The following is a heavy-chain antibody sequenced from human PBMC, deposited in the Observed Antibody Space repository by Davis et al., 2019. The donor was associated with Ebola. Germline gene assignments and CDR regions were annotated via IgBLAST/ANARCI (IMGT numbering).Heavy chain of an antibody. CDR1: GVSFSTAGYP. J-gene: IGHJ6*02. CDR2: IYYSGST. CDR3: ASISDHGMDV. Sequence: SETLSLSCTVSGVSFSTAGYPWSCTRPHPGKGLAWVGTIYYSGSTYYNPSLKSRVTISVDTSKNQFSLKLSSVTAADTAVYYCASISDHGMDVWGQGTTVTVSS. V-gene: IGHV4-39*07. D-gene: IGHD1-14*01.